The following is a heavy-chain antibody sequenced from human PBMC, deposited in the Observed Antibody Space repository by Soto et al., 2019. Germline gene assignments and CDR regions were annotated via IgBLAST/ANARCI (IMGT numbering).Heavy chain of an antibody. CDR1: GGSISSSSYY. V-gene: IGHV4-39*01. CDR2: IYYSGST. D-gene: IGHD3-10*01. Sequence: SETLSLTCTVSGGSISSSSYYWGWIRQPPGKGLEWIGSIYYSGSTYYNPSLKSRVTISVDTSKNQFSLKLSSVTAADTAVYYCARLWFGELFYYGMDVWGRGTTVTVSS. CDR3: ARLWFGELFYYGMDV. J-gene: IGHJ6*02.